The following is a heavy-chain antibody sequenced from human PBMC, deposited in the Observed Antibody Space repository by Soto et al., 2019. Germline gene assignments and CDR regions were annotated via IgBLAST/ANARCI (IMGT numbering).Heavy chain of an antibody. J-gene: IGHJ4*01. V-gene: IGHV3-74*01. Sequence: GGSLRLSCAASGFTFSSYAMNRVRQAPGKGLEWVSALSDESSTSYADSVKGRFTISRDNAKKTLYLQMNSLRAEDTAVYYCAREGDGTTGYYQDYWGHGTLVTVSS. D-gene: IGHD3-22*01. CDR2: LSDESST. CDR1: GFTFSSYA. CDR3: AREGDGTTGYYQDY.